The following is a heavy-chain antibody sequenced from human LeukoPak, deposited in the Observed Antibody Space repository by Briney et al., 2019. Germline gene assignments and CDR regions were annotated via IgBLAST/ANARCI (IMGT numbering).Heavy chain of an antibody. V-gene: IGHV1-69*01. Sequence: ASVKVSCKASGGIFANYAISWVRQAPGQGLEWMGGIIPIFGSGHSAQKFQGRPTITADESTRTTYMELSSLRSEDTAVYYCAKGHDDFRQFDFWGQGTLVIVSS. J-gene: IGHJ4*02. CDR2: IIPIFGSG. CDR1: GGIFANYA. D-gene: IGHD3-3*01. CDR3: AKGHDDFRQFDF.